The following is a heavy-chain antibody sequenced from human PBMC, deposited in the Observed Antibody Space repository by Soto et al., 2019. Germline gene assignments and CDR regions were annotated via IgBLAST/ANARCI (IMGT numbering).Heavy chain of an antibody. CDR1: GFTFSSYG. J-gene: IGHJ6*02. Sequence: GSLRLSCAASGFTFSSYGMHWVRQAPGKGLEWVAVISYDGSNKYYADSVKGRFTISRDNSKNTLYLQMNSLRAEDTAVYYCAKALRSGYYVYYYYGMDVWGQGTTVTVSS. D-gene: IGHD3-3*01. CDR2: ISYDGSNK. V-gene: IGHV3-30*18. CDR3: AKALRSGYYVYYYYGMDV.